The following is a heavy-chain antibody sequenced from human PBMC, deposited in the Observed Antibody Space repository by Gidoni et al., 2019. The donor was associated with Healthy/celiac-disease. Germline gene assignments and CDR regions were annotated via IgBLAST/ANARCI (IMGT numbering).Heavy chain of an antibody. Sequence: QVQLVQSGAGVKKPGASVKVSCKASGYTFTGYYMHWVRQAPGQGLEWMGWINPNSGGTNYEQNFQCWVTMTRDTSISTAYMELSRLRSDDTAVYYCARTEPKDSSGYPPYGMDVWGQGTTVTVSS. V-gene: IGHV1-2*04. CDR3: ARTEPKDSSGYPPYGMDV. CDR2: INPNSGGT. J-gene: IGHJ6*02. CDR1: GYTFTGYY. D-gene: IGHD3-22*01.